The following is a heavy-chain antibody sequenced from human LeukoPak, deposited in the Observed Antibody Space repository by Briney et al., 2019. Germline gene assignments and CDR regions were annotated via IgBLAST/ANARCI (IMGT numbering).Heavy chain of an antibody. V-gene: IGHV4-39*02. CDR3: ARLGAGPTYYDFWSGYSSFYFDY. CDR2: TSSSGNT. CDR1: GGSTSSGNYY. Sequence: PSETLSLTCTVSGGSTSSGNYYWGWIRQPPGKGLEWIGGTSSSGNTYYNPSLKSRITISIDTSKNHFSLKLSSVSAADTAVYYCARLGAGPTYYDFWSGYSSFYFDYWGQGTLVTVSS. D-gene: IGHD3-3*01. J-gene: IGHJ4*02.